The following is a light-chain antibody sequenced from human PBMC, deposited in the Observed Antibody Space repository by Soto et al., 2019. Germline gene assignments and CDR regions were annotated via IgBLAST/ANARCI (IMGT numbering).Light chain of an antibody. Sequence: DIQMTQSPSSVSASVGDRVSITCRASQGISNWLAWYQQKPGRAPKFLIYDASSLESGVPSRFSGSGSGTEFTLTISSLQPDDFATYYCQQYNSYSWTFGQGTKVDIK. J-gene: IGKJ1*01. V-gene: IGKV1-5*01. CDR3: QQYNSYSWT. CDR2: DAS. CDR1: QGISNW.